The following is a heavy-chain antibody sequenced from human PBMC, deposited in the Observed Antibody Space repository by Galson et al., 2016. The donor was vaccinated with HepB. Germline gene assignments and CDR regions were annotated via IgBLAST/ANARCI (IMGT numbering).Heavy chain of an antibody. CDR3: AIDPSQWHDLLVGN. Sequence: SLRLSCAASGFTFSSYAMSWVRQAPGKGLEWVSAISGSGGSTYYADSVKGRFTISRDNSNNTLYLQMNSLRAEDTAVYYCAIDPSQWHDLLVGNWAQGTLVTVSA. J-gene: IGHJ4*02. D-gene: IGHD6-19*01. CDR2: ISGSGGST. V-gene: IGHV3-23*01. CDR1: GFTFSSYA.